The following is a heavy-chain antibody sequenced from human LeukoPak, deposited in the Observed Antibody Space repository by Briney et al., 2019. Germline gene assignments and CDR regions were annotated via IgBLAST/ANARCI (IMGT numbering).Heavy chain of an antibody. CDR1: GGSFSGYY. CDR2: INHSGGT. D-gene: IGHD4-23*01. Sequence: PSETLSLTCAVYGGSFSGYYWSWIRQPPGKGLEWIGEINHSGGTNYNPSLKSRVTISVDTSKNQFSLKLSSVTAADTAVYYCRYGGHFTPDFDYWGQGTLVTVSS. V-gene: IGHV4-34*01. CDR3: RYGGHFTPDFDY. J-gene: IGHJ4*02.